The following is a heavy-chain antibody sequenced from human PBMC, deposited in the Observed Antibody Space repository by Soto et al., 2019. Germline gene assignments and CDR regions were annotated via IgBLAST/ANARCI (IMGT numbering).Heavy chain of an antibody. D-gene: IGHD4-4*01. CDR1: DGSFSDTY. V-gene: IGHV4-34*01. Sequence: SETLSLTCDVYDGSFSDTYWSWTRKPPGKGLEWLGEIHPSGAVYYNPSFTSRVTLSVDVSRNQFSLKLASVTAADTAIYYCARGVDYSRVGAYWGQGTLVTVSS. CDR2: IHPSGAV. CDR3: ARGVDYSRVGAY. J-gene: IGHJ4*02.